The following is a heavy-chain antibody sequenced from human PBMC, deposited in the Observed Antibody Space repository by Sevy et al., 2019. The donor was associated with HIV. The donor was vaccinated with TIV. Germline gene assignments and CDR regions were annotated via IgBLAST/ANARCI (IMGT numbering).Heavy chain of an antibody. J-gene: IGHJ4*02. CDR2: ISSGGSST. V-gene: IGHV3-74*01. CDR3: ARDGRAACDFDY. Sequence: GGSLRLSCAASGFTFSSYWMHWVRHAPGKGLVWVSRISSGGSSTSYADSVRGRFTIPRDNAKNTLYLQMNSLRAEDTVLYYCARDGRAACDFDYWGQGTLVTVSS. CDR1: GFTFSSYW. D-gene: IGHD6-13*01.